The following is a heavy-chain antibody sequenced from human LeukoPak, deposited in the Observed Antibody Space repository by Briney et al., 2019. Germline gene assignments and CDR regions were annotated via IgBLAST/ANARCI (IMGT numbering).Heavy chain of an antibody. D-gene: IGHD6-6*01. J-gene: IGHJ4*02. CDR1: SYSTSSGYY. Sequence: PSETLSLTCTVSSYSTSSGYYWGWIRRPPGKGREWIGSIYHSGSTYYNPSLKSRVTISVDTSKNQFSLKLSSVTAADTAVYYCARDRVAAPRYFDYWGQGTLVTVSS. CDR2: IYHSGST. V-gene: IGHV4-38-2*02. CDR3: ARDRVAAPRYFDY.